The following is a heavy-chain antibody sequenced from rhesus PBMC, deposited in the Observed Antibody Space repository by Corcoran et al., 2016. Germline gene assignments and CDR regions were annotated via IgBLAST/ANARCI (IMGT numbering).Heavy chain of an antibody. Sequence: QVQLQESGPGPVKPSETLSLTCAVSGYSVRSNYWTWIRQPPGKGLEWIGYIYGSSGTTTDKPAHKSRVTISTETSKNQFSLKLSSVTAADTAVYYCARDLGIATADPYFDYWGQGVLVTVSS. J-gene: IGHJ4*01. CDR1: GYSVRSNY. CDR3: ARDLGIATADPYFDY. V-gene: IGHV4-147*01. CDR2: IYGSSGTT. D-gene: IGHD6-31*01.